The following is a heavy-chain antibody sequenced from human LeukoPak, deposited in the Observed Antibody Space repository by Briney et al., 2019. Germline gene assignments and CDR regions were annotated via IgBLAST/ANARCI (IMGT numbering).Heavy chain of an antibody. CDR1: GYTFTSYG. CDR3: ATDRDIVAVPAALGY. CDR2: ISAYNGNT. Sequence: APVKVSCKASGYTFTSYGISWVRQAPGQGLEWMGWISAYNGNTNYAQKLQGRVTMTTDTSTSTAYMELRSLRSDDTAVYYCATDRDIVAVPAALGYWGQGTLVTVSS. V-gene: IGHV1-18*01. D-gene: IGHD2-2*01. J-gene: IGHJ4*02.